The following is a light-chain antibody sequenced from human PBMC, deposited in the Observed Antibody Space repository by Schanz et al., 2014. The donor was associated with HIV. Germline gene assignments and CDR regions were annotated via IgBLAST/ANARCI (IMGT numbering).Light chain of an antibody. CDR1: QDINNY. CDR2: DAS. V-gene: IGKV1-33*01. CDR3: QQPASYPLT. J-gene: IGKJ4*01. Sequence: DIQMTQSPSSLSASLGDSVTITCQANQDINNYLNWYQQKPGKAPKLLIYDASNLETGVPSRFSGSGSGTDFTFTISSLQPEDIATYYCQQPASYPLTFGGGTKVEIK.